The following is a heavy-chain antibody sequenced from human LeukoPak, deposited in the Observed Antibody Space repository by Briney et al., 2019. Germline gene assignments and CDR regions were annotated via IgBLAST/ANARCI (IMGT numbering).Heavy chain of an antibody. J-gene: IGHJ2*01. D-gene: IGHD5-24*01. CDR2: IYYSGST. CDR1: GGSISSSSYY. Sequence: SETLSLTCTVSGGSISSSSYYWGWIRQPPGKGLEWIGSIYYSGSTYYNPPLKSRAPISVDTPKNHFSLKLSSVTAPDTHLIYWARHGGEMATPGHWYFDLWGRGTLVTVSS. V-gene: IGHV4-39*01. CDR3: ARHGGEMATPGHWYFDL.